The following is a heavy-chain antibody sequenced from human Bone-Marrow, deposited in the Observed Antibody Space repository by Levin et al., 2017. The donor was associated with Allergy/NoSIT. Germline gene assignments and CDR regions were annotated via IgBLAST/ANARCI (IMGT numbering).Heavy chain of an antibody. CDR2: ISGSGGST. CDR1: GFTFSSYA. J-gene: IGHJ6*02. D-gene: IGHD5/OR15-5a*01. CDR3: AKVSPLRQDYYYYGMDV. Sequence: GESLKISCAASGFTFSSYAMSWVRQAPGKGLEWVSAISGSGGSTYYADSVKGRFTISRDNSKNTLYLQMNSLRAEDTAVYYCAKVSPLRQDYYYYGMDVWGQGTTVTVSS. V-gene: IGHV3-23*01.